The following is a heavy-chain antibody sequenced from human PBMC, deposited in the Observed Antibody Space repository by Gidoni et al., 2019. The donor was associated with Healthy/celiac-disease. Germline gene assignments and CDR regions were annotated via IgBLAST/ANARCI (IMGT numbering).Heavy chain of an antibody. CDR2: IYYSGST. CDR1: RGSISSYY. D-gene: IGHD3-16*01. V-gene: IGHV4-59*01. CDR3: ARETIDGGGMDV. J-gene: IGHJ6*02. Sequence: QVQLPESGPGLVKPSETLSLPFTVSRGSISSYYWSWIRQPPGKGLEWIGYIYYSGSTNYNPSRKSRVTISVDTSKNQFSLKLSSVTAADTAVYYCARETIDGGGMDVWGQGTTVTVSS.